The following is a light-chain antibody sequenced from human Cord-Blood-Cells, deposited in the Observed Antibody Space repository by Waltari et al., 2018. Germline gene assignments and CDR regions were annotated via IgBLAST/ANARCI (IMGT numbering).Light chain of an antibody. V-gene: IGLV2-8*01. J-gene: IGLJ3*02. CDR2: EVS. CDR3: SSYAGSNNLV. CDR1: SSDVGGYNY. Sequence: QSALTQPPSASGSPGQSVTISCTGTSSDVGGYNYVFWYHQHPGKAPQLMIYEVSKRPSGVPDRFAGSKSGNTASLTVSGLQAEDEADYYCSSYAGSNNLVFGGGTKLTVL.